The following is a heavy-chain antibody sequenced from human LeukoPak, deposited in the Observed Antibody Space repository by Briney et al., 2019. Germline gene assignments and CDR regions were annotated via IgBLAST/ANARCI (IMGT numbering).Heavy chain of an antibody. J-gene: IGHJ4*02. V-gene: IGHV3-21*01. Sequence: SGGSLRLSCAASGFTFSSYSMNWVRQAPGKGLEWVSSISSSSSYIYYADSVKGRFTISRDNAKNSLYLQMNSLRAEDTAVYYCARDRWFGENFDYWGQGTLVTVSS. CDR2: ISSSSSYI. CDR1: GFTFSSYS. CDR3: ARDRWFGENFDY. D-gene: IGHD3-10*01.